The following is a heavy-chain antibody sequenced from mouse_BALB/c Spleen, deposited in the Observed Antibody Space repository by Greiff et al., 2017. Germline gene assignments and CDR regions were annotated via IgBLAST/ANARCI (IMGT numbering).Heavy chain of an antibody. CDR1: GFTFSSYG. Sequence: VMLVESGGDLVKPGGSLKLSCAASGFTFSSYGMSWVRQPPGKGLEWLGVIWAGGSTNYNSALMSRLSISKDNSKSQVFLKMNSLQTDDTAMYYCATGSSAWFAYWGQGTLVTVSA. CDR3: ATGSSAWFAY. V-gene: IGHV2-9*02. D-gene: IGHD1-1*01. J-gene: IGHJ3*01. CDR2: IWAGGST.